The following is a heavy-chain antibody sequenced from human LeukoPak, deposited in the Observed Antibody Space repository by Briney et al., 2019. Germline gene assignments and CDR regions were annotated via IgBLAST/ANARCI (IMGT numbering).Heavy chain of an antibody. CDR2: IYYSGST. D-gene: IGHD2-21*01. CDR3: ARDGDGTLDY. CDR1: GGSITNYY. V-gene: IGHV4-59*01. J-gene: IGHJ4*02. Sequence: PSETLSLTCTVSGGSITNYYWSWIRQPPGKGLEWIGYIYYSGSTNYNPSLKSRVTISVDTSKNQFSLKLSSVTAADTAVYYCARDGDGTLDYWGQGTLVTVSS.